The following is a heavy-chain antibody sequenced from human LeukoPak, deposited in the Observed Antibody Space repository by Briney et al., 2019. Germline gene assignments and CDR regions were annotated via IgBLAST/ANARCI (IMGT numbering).Heavy chain of an antibody. D-gene: IGHD3-22*01. Sequence: SETLSLTCTVSVGPISSGVYSWSSIPQPPGKGLEWIGYNYYNRSTYFHPSLKNRLTIPVDTPKHQFSLKVVSVTPADASGYFCASKFKGPYYGNSGYYLDNWGRGTLVTVSS. CDR3: ASKFKGPYYGNSGYYLDN. V-gene: IGHV4-30-4*01. CDR2: NYYNRST. CDR1: VGPISSGVYS. J-gene: IGHJ4*02.